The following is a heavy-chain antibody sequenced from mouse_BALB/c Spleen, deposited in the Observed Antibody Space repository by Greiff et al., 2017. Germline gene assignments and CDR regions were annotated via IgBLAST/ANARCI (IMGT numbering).Heavy chain of an antibody. CDR2: IYPGNSDT. CDR1: GYTFTSYW. D-gene: IGHD1-1*01. V-gene: IGHV1-5*01. J-gene: IGHJ2*01. Sequence: EVQLQQSGTVLARPGASVKMSCKASGYTFTSYWMHWVKQRPGQGLEWIGAIYPGNSDTSYNQKFKGKAKLTAVTSTSTAYMELSSLTNEDSAVYYCTRGDYGSSFDYWGQGTTLTVSS. CDR3: TRGDYGSSFDY.